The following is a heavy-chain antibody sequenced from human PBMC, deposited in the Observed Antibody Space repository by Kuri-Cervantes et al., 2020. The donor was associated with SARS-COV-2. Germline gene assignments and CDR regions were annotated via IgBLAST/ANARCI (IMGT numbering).Heavy chain of an antibody. CDR3: ARVSGYCSSTSCRSYGYYYYYGMDV. J-gene: IGHJ6*02. V-gene: IGHV4-34*01. CDR1: GGSFSGYY. Sequence: SQTLSLTCAVYGGSFSGYYWSRIRQPPGKGLEWIGEINHSGSTNYNPSLKSRVTISVDTSKNQFSLKLSSVTAADTAVYYCARVSGYCSSTSCRSYGYYYYYGMDVWGQGTTVTVSS. D-gene: IGHD2-2*01. CDR2: INHSGST.